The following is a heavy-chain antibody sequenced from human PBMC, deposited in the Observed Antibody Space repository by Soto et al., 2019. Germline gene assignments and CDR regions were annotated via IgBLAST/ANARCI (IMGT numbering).Heavy chain of an antibody. CDR2: IYRTGNT. CDR1: GDSMTSGDYS. Sequence: PLSLTCTVSGDSMTSGDYSWSWIRQPPGKGLEWLGYIYRTGNTHYSPSLKSRVSISQDRSKNQFSLELTSVTAADTAVYYCARGDYQYSIDYWGQGTLVTVSS. J-gene: IGHJ4*02. CDR3: ARGDYQYSIDY. D-gene: IGHD2-2*01. V-gene: IGHV4-30-2*01.